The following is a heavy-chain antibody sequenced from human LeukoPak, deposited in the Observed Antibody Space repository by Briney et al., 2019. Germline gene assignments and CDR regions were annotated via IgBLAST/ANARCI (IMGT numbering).Heavy chain of an antibody. D-gene: IGHD2-21*02. Sequence: ASVKVSCKAAGDAFSSYAISWVRQAPGQGLEWMGRIIPILGIANYAQKFQGRVTITADKSTRTAYIELSSLRSEHTAVYYCARMVVTATFEGNWFDPWGQGTLVTVSS. CDR3: ARMVVTATFEGNWFDP. J-gene: IGHJ5*02. CDR2: IIPILGIA. V-gene: IGHV1-69*04. CDR1: GDAFSSYA.